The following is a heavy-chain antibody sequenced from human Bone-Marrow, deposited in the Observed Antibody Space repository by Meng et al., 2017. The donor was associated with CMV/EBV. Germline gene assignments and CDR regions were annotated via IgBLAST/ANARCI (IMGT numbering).Heavy chain of an antibody. CDR1: GFTFSSYA. D-gene: IGHD3-3*01. Sequence: GGSLRLSCAASGFTFSSYAMHWVRQAPGKGLEWVAVISYDGSNKYYADSVKGRFTISRDNSKNTLYLQMNSLRAEDTAVYYCARCVWSGYYYYGMDVWGQGTTVTVSS. V-gene: IGHV3-30-3*01. CDR3: ARCVWSGYYYYGMDV. CDR2: ISYDGSNK. J-gene: IGHJ6*02.